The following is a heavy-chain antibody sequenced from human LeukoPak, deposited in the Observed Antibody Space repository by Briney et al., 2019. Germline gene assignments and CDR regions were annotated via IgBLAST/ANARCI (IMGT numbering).Heavy chain of an antibody. Sequence: GASVRVSCKASGYTFTNYYMHWVRQAPGQGLEWLGLISPTGSSTNCAQKFRGRVTMTRDTSISTAYMELSRLRPDDTAVYYCARGLSYYYDSSGYYYFDYWGQGTLVTVSS. CDR2: ISPTGSST. CDR1: GYTFTNYY. V-gene: IGHV1-2*02. J-gene: IGHJ4*02. CDR3: ARGLSYYYDSSGYYYFDY. D-gene: IGHD3-22*01.